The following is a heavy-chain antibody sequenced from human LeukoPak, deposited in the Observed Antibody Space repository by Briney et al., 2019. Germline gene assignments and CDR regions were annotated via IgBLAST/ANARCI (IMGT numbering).Heavy chain of an antibody. CDR2: ISSSGSTI. Sequence: GGSLRLSCADSGITFSDYYMSWIRQAPGKGLEWVSYISSSGSTIYYADSVKGRFTISRDNAKNSLYLQMNSLRAEDTAVYYCARVKQQLVQGAFDIWGQGTMVTVSS. CDR1: GITFSDYY. J-gene: IGHJ3*02. D-gene: IGHD6-13*01. V-gene: IGHV3-11*01. CDR3: ARVKQQLVQGAFDI.